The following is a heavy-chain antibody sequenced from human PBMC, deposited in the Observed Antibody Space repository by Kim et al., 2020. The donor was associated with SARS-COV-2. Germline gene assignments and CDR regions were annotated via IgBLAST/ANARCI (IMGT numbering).Heavy chain of an antibody. D-gene: IGHD7-27*01. J-gene: IGHJ5*02. V-gene: IGHV3-74*01. CDR3: ARATKLWGADNWFDP. Sequence: GSVDGRFTISRDITRNTLYLQMNSLRDEDTALYYCARATKLWGADNWFDPWGQRTLVTVSS.